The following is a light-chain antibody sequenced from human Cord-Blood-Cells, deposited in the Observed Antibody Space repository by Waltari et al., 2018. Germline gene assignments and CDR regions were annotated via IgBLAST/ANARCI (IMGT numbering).Light chain of an antibody. Sequence: QAVLTQPSSLSASPGASASLTCPLRSRINVGTYRIYWYQQKPGSPPQYLLRYKSDSDKQQGSGVPSRFSGSKDASANAGILLISGLQSEDEADYYCMIWHSSAVVFGGGTKLTVL. CDR3: MIWHSSAVV. CDR1: SRINVGTYR. CDR2: YKSDSDK. V-gene: IGLV5-45*02. J-gene: IGLJ2*01.